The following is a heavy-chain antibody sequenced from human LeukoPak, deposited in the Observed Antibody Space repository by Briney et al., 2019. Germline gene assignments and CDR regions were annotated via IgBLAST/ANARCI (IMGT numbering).Heavy chain of an antibody. CDR3: AKDLHYDFWSGYVGNYYYYYGMDV. D-gene: IGHD3-3*01. V-gene: IGHV3-30*18. Sequence: GGSLRLSCAASGFTFSIYSMDWVRQAPGKGLEWVAVISYDGSNKYYADSVKGRFTISRDNSKNTLYLQMNSLRAEDTAVYYCAKDLHYDFWSGYVGNYYYYYGMDVWGQGTTVTVSS. CDR1: GFTFSIYS. CDR2: ISYDGSNK. J-gene: IGHJ6*02.